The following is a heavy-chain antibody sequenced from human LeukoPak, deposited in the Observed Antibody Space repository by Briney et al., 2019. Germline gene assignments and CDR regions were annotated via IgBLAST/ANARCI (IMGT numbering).Heavy chain of an antibody. Sequence: GGSLRLSCEASGFTISDYWMSWVRQAPGKGLEWVSSISSSSSYIYYADSVKGRFTISRDNAKNSLNLQMNSLRAEDTAVYYCARDHYYDSSGYIPAGDVFDIWGQGTKVTVPS. CDR3: ARDHYYDSSGYIPAGDVFDI. J-gene: IGHJ3*02. V-gene: IGHV3-21*01. CDR2: ISSSSSYI. CDR1: GFTISDYW. D-gene: IGHD3-22*01.